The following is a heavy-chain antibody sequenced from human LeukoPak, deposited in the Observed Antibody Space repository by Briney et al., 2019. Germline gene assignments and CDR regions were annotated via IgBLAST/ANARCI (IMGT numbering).Heavy chain of an antibody. Sequence: GGSLRLSCTASGFTFSSYAMHWVRQAPGKGLEWVAVISYDGSNKYYADYVKGRFTISRDNSKNTLYLQMNSLRAEDTAVYYCARDSGIAVAGSQEFDYWGQGTLVTVSS. D-gene: IGHD6-19*01. CDR2: ISYDGSNK. V-gene: IGHV3-30*01. CDR3: ARDSGIAVAGSQEFDY. CDR1: GFTFSSYA. J-gene: IGHJ4*02.